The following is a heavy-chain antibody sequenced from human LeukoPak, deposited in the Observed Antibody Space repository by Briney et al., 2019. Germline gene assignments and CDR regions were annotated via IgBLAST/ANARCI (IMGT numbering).Heavy chain of an antibody. J-gene: IGHJ4*02. CDR1: GGSISSGSYY. CDR2: IYTSGST. D-gene: IGHD5-12*01. Sequence: SETLSLTRTVSGGSISSGSYYWSWIRQPAGKGLEWIGRIYTSGSTNYNPSLKSRVTISVDTSKNQFSLKLSSVTAADTAVYYCAREGARYSGYDSWGQGTLVPVSS. CDR3: AREGARYSGYDS. V-gene: IGHV4-61*02.